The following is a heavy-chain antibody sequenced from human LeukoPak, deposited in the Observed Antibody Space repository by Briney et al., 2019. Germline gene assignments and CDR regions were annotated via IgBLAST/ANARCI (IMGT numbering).Heavy chain of an antibody. J-gene: IGHJ6*03. Sequence: GGSLRLSCAASGFTFSDYYMSWIRQAPGKGLEWVSYISSSGSTIYYADSVKGRFTISRDNAKNSLYLQMNSLRAEDTAVYYCARDSESSSWYYYYYYYMDVWGKGTTVTVSS. CDR1: GFTFSDYY. V-gene: IGHV3-11*01. CDR3: ARDSESSSWYYYYYYYMDV. D-gene: IGHD6-13*01. CDR2: ISSSGSTI.